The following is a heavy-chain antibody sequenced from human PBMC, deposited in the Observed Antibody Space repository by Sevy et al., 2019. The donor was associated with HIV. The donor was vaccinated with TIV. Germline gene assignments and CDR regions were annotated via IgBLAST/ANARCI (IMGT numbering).Heavy chain of an antibody. V-gene: IGHV3-49*04. CDR2: LKSDVYGGTV. CDR3: TRWKAAQSIFDY. J-gene: IGHJ4*02. CDR1: GFTFGDYC. Sequence: GGSLRLSCTASGFTFGDYCMSWVRQAPGKGLEWVAFLKSDVYGGTVDDAASVGGRFVISRDESKTIAYLQMNDLKTAGTGVDYCTRWKAAQSIFDYWGQGALVTVSS. D-gene: IGHD6-13*01.